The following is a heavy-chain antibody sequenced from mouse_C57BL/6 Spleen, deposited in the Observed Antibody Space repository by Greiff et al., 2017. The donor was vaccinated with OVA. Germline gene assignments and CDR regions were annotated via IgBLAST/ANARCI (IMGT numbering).Heavy chain of an antibody. D-gene: IGHD1-1*01. V-gene: IGHV1-82*01. CDR3: AGYYYGSSPYFDY. CDR2: IYPGDGDT. J-gene: IGHJ2*01. CDR1: GYAFSSSW. Sequence: VQLQQSGPELVKPGASVKISCKASGYAFSSSWMNWVKQRPGKGLEWIGRIYPGDGDTNYNGKFKGKATLTADKSSSTAYMQLSSLTSEDSAVYFCAGYYYGSSPYFDYWGQGTTLTVSS.